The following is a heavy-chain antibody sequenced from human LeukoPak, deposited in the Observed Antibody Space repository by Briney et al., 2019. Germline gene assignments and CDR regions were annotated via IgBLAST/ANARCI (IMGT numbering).Heavy chain of an antibody. D-gene: IGHD5-12*01. CDR1: GFTFRSYA. V-gene: IGHV3-30*04. Sequence: GGSLRLSCAASGFTFRSYAMHSVRQAPAKGLEWVAVISYDGSNTYYADSVKGRFTISRDNSKNTLYMKMNSLRAEDTAVYYCAREERGGYSGYDYGMDLWGKGTTVTVSS. J-gene: IGHJ6*04. CDR3: AREERGGYSGYDYGMDL. CDR2: ISYDGSNT.